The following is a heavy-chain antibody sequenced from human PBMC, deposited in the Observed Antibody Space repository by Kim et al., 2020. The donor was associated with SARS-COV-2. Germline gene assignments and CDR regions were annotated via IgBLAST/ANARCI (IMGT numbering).Heavy chain of an antibody. CDR1: GFTFSSYA. Sequence: GGSLRLSCAASGFTFSSYAMHWVRQAPGKGLECVAVISYDGSNKYYADSVKGRFTISRDNSKNTLYLQMNSLRAEDTAVYYCARGLYDFWSGIDYWGQGTLVTVSS. CDR3: ARGLYDFWSGIDY. J-gene: IGHJ4*02. V-gene: IGHV3-30-3*01. CDR2: ISYDGSNK. D-gene: IGHD3-3*01.